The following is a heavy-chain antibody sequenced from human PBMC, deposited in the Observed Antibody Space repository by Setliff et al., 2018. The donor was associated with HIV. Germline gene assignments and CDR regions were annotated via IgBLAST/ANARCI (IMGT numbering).Heavy chain of an antibody. CDR3: ARDQPTVYYTSWYDSGEYNWFDP. CDR2: MNPNSGNT. CDR1: GYAFTGYY. D-gene: IGHD6-13*01. Sequence: ASVKVSCKASGYAFTGYYMHWVRQATGQGLEWMGWMNPNSGNTGYAQKFQGRVTITAEASTRPAYMELSSLSSEDTAVYYCARDQPTVYYTSWYDSGEYNWFDPWGQGTLVTVSS. V-gene: IGHV1-8*03. J-gene: IGHJ5*02.